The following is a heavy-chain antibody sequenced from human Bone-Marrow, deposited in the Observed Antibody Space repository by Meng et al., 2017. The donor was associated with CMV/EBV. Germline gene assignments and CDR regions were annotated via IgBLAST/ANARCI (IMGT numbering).Heavy chain of an antibody. CDR2: INSDGSST. V-gene: IGHV3-74*01. CDR1: GFTFSSYW. Sequence: GGSLRRYCAASGFTFSSYWMHWVRQAPGKGLVWVSRINSDGSSTSYADPVKGRFTISRNNAKNTLYLQMNSLRAEDTAVYYCTLGYCSSTSCYVTDYYYYGMDVWGQGTTVTVSS. J-gene: IGHJ6*02. D-gene: IGHD2-2*01. CDR3: TLGYCSSTSCYVTDYYYYGMDV.